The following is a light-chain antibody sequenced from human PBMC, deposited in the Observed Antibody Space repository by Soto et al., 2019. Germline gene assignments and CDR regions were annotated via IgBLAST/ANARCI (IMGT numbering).Light chain of an antibody. V-gene: IGLV1-51*01. J-gene: IGLJ1*01. CDR1: SSNIGGYS. CDR3: GSWDSSLSAYV. Sequence: QSVLTQPPSVSAAPGQKVTISCSGSSSNIGGYSVFWYQQLPGAAATLLIYDDNKRPSGIPDRFSGSQSGTSATLGITGCQTGDEADYYCGSWDSSLSAYVLGTGTKV. CDR2: DDN.